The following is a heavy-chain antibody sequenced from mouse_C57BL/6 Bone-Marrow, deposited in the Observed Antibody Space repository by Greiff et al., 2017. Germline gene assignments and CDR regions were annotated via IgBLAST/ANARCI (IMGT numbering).Heavy chain of an antibody. CDR3: ARDSSGYGFAY. V-gene: IGHV3-6*01. J-gene: IGHJ3*01. CDR1: GYSITSGYY. CDR2: ISNDGSN. Sequence: EVQLQQSGPGLVKPSQSLSLTCSVTGYSITSGYYWNWIRQFPGNKLEWMGYISNDGSNNYNPSLKNQISITRDTSKNQFFLKLNSVTTEDTATYYCARDSSGYGFAYGGQGPLVPVSA. D-gene: IGHD3-2*02.